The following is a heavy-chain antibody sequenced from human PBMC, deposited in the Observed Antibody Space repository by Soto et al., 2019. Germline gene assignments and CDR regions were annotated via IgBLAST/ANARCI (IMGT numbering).Heavy chain of an antibody. Sequence: EVQLLESGGGLEQPGGSLRLSCAASGFTFNSYAMTWVRQAPGKGLEWVSAISGSGGYTYYADSVKGRFTISRDNSKNTLFLQMNSLTAEDTAIYYCAKERYYDYVWETYYYYGRDVWGQGATVTVSS. CDR3: AKERYYDYVWETYYYYGRDV. CDR2: ISGSGGYT. CDR1: GFTFNSYA. D-gene: IGHD3-16*01. V-gene: IGHV3-23*01. J-gene: IGHJ6*02.